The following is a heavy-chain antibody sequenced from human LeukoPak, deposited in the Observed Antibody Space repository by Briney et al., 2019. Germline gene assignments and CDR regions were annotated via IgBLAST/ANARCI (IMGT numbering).Heavy chain of an antibody. CDR3: AKAFIEDYYDGSGTFDY. CDR2: ISGSGGST. D-gene: IGHD3-22*01. J-gene: IGHJ4*02. V-gene: IGHV3-23*01. CDR1: GFTFSSYA. Sequence: GGSLRLSCAASGFTFSSYAMSWVRQAPGKGLEWVSAISGSGGSTYYADSVKGRFTISRDNSKNTLYLQMNSLRAEDTAVYYCAKAFIEDYYDGSGTFDYWGQGTLVTVSS.